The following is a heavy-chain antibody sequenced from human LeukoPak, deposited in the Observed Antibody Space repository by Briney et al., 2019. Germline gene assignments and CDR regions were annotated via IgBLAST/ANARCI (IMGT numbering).Heavy chain of an antibody. CDR3: ARLRYDFWSGYYGLDY. CDR2: INHSGST. D-gene: IGHD3-3*01. J-gene: IGHJ4*02. V-gene: IGHV4-34*01. Sequence: SETLSLTCAVYGGSFSGYYWSWIRQPPGKGLEWIGEINHSGSTNYNPSLKSRVTISVDTSKNQFSLKPSSVTAADTAVYYCARLRYDFWSGYYGLDYWGQGTLVTVSS. CDR1: GGSFSGYY.